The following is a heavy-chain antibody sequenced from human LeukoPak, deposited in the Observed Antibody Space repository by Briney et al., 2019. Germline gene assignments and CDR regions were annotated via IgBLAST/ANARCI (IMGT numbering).Heavy chain of an antibody. Sequence: SQTLPLTCVISGDSLPSNRLAWHWTRHSPSRGLEWLGRKYYRYKCNNDYAVSVQSRITINPDTSKNQFSLQLNSVTPEDTAVYYCARDRSIVVVPAATSAMPYCYYYGMDVWGQGTTVTVSS. J-gene: IGHJ6*02. CDR3: ARDRSIVVVPAATSAMPYCYYYGMDV. CDR1: GDSLPSNRLA. CDR2: KYYRYKCNN. D-gene: IGHD2-2*01. V-gene: IGHV6-1*01.